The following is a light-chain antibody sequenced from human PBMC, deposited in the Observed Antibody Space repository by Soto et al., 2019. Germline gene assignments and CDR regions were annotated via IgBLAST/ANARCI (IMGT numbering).Light chain of an antibody. Sequence: TQSPGTLSLSPGERVTLSCRASQDIGDWLAWYQQKPGKAPKLLIHRVSRLQSGVPVRFSGSGSETEFTLTINGLQPDDFATYYCQRYNSHLFFFGPGTKVQSK. CDR1: QDIGDW. J-gene: IGKJ3*01. V-gene: IGKV1-5*03. CDR2: RVS. CDR3: QRYNSHLFF.